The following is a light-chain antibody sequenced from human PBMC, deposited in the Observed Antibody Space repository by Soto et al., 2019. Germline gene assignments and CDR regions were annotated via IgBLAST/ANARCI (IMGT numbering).Light chain of an antibody. CDR1: QGIGDT. Sequence: EIIMTQSPATLSLSPGAGATLSCSASQGIGDTLPWYQHKPGQTPRLLIYDTSTRATGVPARFSCSRSGTEYTITINSLQSDDFAVYYVQRYNHWPLTFGGGTKVENK. CDR2: DTS. J-gene: IGKJ4*01. CDR3: QRYNHWPLT. V-gene: IGKV3-15*01.